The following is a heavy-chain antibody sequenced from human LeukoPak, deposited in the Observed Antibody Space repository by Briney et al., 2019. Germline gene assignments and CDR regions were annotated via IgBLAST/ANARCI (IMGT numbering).Heavy chain of an antibody. CDR1: DFSVSNNY. D-gene: IGHD5-24*01. CDR2: ISGGGNI. V-gene: IGHV3-53*01. Sequence: GGSLRLSCAASDFSVSNNYMSWVRQAPGKGLEWVSLISGGGNIYYADSVRGRFTISRDYSKNTLYLQMSDLRAEDTAVYYCAREGKLIRVGAFDIWGQGTMVIVSS. J-gene: IGHJ3*02. CDR3: AREGKLIRVGAFDI.